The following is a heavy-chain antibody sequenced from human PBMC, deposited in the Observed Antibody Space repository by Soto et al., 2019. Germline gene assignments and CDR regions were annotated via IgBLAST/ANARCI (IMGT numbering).Heavy chain of an antibody. CDR1: GFTFSSYA. V-gene: IGHV3-30-3*01. CDR3: ARWVAAPGWFDS. D-gene: IGHD2-15*01. Sequence: GGSLRLSCAASGFTFSSYAMHWVRQAPGKGLEWVAVISYDGSNKYYADSVKGRFTISRDNSKNTLYLQMNSLRAEDTAVYYCARWVAAPGWFDSWGQGTLVTVSS. J-gene: IGHJ5*01. CDR2: ISYDGSNK.